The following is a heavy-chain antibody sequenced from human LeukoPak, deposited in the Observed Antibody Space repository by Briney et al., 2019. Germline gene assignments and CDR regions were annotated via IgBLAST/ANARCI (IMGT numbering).Heavy chain of an antibody. J-gene: IGHJ5*02. CDR1: GFTLSDHY. CDR3: ARDEGGIGSSNWFVSKAEIPYWFDP. D-gene: IGHD6-13*01. Sequence: GGSLRLSCAVSGFTLSDHYMDWVRQAPGKGLEWVGRTRNKARGYTTEYAASVKGRFTISRDDSRNSLYLQIHSLRGEDTALYYCARDEGGIGSSNWFVSKAEIPYWFDPWGQGTLVTVSS. CDR2: TRNKARGYTT. V-gene: IGHV3-72*01.